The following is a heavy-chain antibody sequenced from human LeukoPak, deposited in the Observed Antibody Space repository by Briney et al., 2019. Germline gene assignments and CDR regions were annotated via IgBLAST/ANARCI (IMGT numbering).Heavy chain of an antibody. J-gene: IGHJ4*02. CDR2: IEDDGNKK. Sequence: GESLRLSCATSGFTLSNFWKNWVRQAPGKGLEWVANIEDDGNKKNYVDSVKGRFTISRDNVKNSIYLQMNSLRADDTAVYYCARGRGIALWGQGTLVTVSS. CDR3: ARGRGIAL. CDR1: GFTLSNFW. D-gene: IGHD6-13*01. V-gene: IGHV3-7*01.